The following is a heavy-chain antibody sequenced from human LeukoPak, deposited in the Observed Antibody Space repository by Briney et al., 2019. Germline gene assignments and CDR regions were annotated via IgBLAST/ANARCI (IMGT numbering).Heavy chain of an antibody. D-gene: IGHD5-12*01. Sequence: GGSLRLSCAASGFTFSSYSMNWVRQAPGKGLEWVSSISSSSSYIYYADSVKGRFTISRDNAKNSLYLQMNSLRAEDTAVYYCARDIVATNRFDYWGQGTLVTVSS. CDR1: GFTFSSYS. V-gene: IGHV3-21*01. CDR2: ISSSSSYI. J-gene: IGHJ4*01. CDR3: ARDIVATNRFDY.